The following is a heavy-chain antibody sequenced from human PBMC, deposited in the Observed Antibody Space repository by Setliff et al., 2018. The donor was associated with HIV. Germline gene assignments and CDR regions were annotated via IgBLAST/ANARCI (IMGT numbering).Heavy chain of an antibody. Sequence: GGSPRLSCAASGFTFSTYWMSWVRQAPGKGLEWVANIKQDGSEKFYVDSVRGRFTISRDNAKNSLYLQMNSLSAEDTAVYYCARDPYPYFDYGDWYFDLWGRGTLVTVTS. V-gene: IGHV3-7*01. CDR1: GFTFSTYW. D-gene: IGHD4-17*01. CDR2: IKQDGSEK. CDR3: ARDPYPYFDYGDWYFDL. J-gene: IGHJ2*01.